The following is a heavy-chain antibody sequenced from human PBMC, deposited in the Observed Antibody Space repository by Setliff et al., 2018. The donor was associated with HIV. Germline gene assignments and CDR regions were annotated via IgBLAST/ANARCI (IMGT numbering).Heavy chain of an antibody. V-gene: IGHV1-69*05. CDR1: GGTFSSYA. Sequence: GASVKVSCKASGGTFSSYAINWVRQAPGQGLQWMGGIIPMFGTLNFAQKFQGRVTISTDDSTSTAYMELNSLRSEDTAVYYCARGINLNFWGAGTTVTVSS. CDR3: ARGINLNF. CDR2: IIPMFGTL. J-gene: IGHJ6*04. D-gene: IGHD1-7*01.